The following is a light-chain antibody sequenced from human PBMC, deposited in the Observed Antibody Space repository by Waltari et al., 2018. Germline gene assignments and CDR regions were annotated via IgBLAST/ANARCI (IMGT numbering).Light chain of an antibody. CDR3: QVWDSDSDHVV. CDR2: YNN. V-gene: IGLV3-21*01. CDR1: NIGSQS. J-gene: IGLJ2*01. Sequence: SYVLTQPPSVSVAPGETARITCGGNNIGSQSVHWYQQEPGQAPILVLYYNNDRPSGVPERFSGRNSGKTATLTISRVDAGDEADYYCQVWDSDSDHVVYGGGTKLAGL.